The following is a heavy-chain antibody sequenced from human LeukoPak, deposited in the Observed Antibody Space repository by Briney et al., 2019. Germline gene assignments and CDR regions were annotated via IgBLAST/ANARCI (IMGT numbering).Heavy chain of an antibody. Sequence: KSGGSLRLSCAASGFTFSDYAMSWVRQAPGKGLEWVSSISSTSSYMYYADSVKGRFTISRDNAKNSLYLQMNSLRAEDTAVYYCARGGQYDTLTADYWGQGTLVTVSS. D-gene: IGHD3-9*01. CDR2: ISSTSSYM. CDR3: ARGGQYDTLTADY. V-gene: IGHV3-21*01. CDR1: GFTFSDYA. J-gene: IGHJ4*02.